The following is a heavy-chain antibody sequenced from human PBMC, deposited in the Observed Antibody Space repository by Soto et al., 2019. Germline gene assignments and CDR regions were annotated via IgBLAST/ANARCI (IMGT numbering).Heavy chain of an antibody. CDR2: INSDGSHT. Sequence: EVQLVESGGGLVQPGGSLRLSCAASGFTFFAYWIHWVRQVPGKGLVWVSRINSDGSHTSYADSVRGRFTISRDNSKNAVYLQMNSLTAEDTAVYYCAKEVDYGDYAGEYWVDSWGQGRLVTVSS. CDR3: AKEVDYGDYAGEYWVDS. V-gene: IGHV3-74*01. J-gene: IGHJ5*01. D-gene: IGHD4-17*01. CDR1: GFTFFAYW.